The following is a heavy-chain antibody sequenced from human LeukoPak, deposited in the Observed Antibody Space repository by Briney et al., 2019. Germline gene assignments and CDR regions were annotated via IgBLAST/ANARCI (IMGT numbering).Heavy chain of an antibody. CDR3: AQYSEGD. V-gene: IGHV3-72*01. D-gene: IGHD3-16*01. J-gene: IGHJ4*02. CDR1: GFTFSAHY. CDR2: IKHRPERYAT. Sequence: PGGSLRLSCVASGFTFSAHYMDWVRQAPGKGLEWVGRIKHRPERYATEYAASVKGRFSISRDDSKNSLYLQMNSLHIEDTAVYYCAQYSEGDWGRGTLVTVSS.